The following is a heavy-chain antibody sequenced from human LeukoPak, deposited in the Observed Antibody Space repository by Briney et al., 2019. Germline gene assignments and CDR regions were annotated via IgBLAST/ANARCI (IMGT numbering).Heavy chain of an antibody. CDR2: IKSKTDGGTI. D-gene: IGHD2-15*01. Sequence: GGSLRLSCVASGFTSSTYWMGWVRQAPGKGLEWVGRIKSKTDGGTIDYAAPVKGRFSVSRDDSKNTVYLQMNSLKTEDTAVYYCATEGYCSGGNCYSFDHWGQGTLVTVSS. J-gene: IGHJ4*02. CDR3: ATEGYCSGGNCYSFDH. V-gene: IGHV3-15*01. CDR1: GFTSSTYW.